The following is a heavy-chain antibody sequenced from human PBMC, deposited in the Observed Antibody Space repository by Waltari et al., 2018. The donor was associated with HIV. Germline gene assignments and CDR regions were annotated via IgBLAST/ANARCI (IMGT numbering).Heavy chain of an antibody. CDR1: GDSVSSGSYS. J-gene: IGHJ5*02. D-gene: IGHD2-21*01. CDR2: IDYTGRA. CDR3: ARIVASAGLRFDR. Sequence: QVQLQESGPGLVKPSETLSLTCSVSGDSVSSGSYSWSWMRQPPGKGLEWIGNIDYTGRANYTPSLKTRVTISVDTSKNHFSLKLTSVTAGDTAIYYCARIVASAGLRFDRWGQGSLVTVSS. V-gene: IGHV4-61*03.